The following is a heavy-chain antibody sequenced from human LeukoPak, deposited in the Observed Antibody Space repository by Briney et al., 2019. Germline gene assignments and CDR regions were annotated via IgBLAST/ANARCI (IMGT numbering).Heavy chain of an antibody. Sequence: SETLSLTCTVSGGSISSSSYYWGWIRQPPGKGLEWIGSIYYSGSTYYNPSLKSRVTISVDTSKNQFSLKLSSVTAADTAVYYCARAGGREWELPPLWGQGTLVIVSS. CDR1: GGSISSSSYY. J-gene: IGHJ1*01. D-gene: IGHD1-26*01. CDR2: IYYSGST. CDR3: ARAGGREWELPPL. V-gene: IGHV4-39*01.